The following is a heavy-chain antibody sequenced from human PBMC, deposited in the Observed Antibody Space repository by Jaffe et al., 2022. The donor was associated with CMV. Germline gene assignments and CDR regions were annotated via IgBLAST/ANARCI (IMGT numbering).Heavy chain of an antibody. D-gene: IGHD2-8*01. CDR3: ARGGRLTTDAFGV. CDR1: GFTFSNFP. Sequence: EVLLVESGGGLVQPGGSLRLSCAASGFTFSNFPMYWVRQTPGKGLESVSGITANGDPHYANSVKGRFTMSRDNSKNTLFLQMSSLRAEDMAVYYCARGGRLTTDAFGVWGQGTLVTVSS. V-gene: IGHV3-64*01. CDR2: ITANGDP. J-gene: IGHJ3*01.